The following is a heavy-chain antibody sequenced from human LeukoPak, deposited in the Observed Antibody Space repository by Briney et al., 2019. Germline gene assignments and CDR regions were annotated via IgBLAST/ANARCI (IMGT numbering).Heavy chain of an antibody. D-gene: IGHD3-10*01. CDR1: GFTFSSYE. V-gene: IGHV3-7*01. Sequence: GGSLRLSCAASGFTFSSYEMNWVRQAPGKGLEWVANIKQDGSEKYYVDSVKGRFTISRDNAKNSLYLQMNSLRAEDTAVYYCAKERNYYGSGSYGLGYWGQGTLVTVSS. J-gene: IGHJ4*02. CDR3: AKERNYYGSGSYGLGY. CDR2: IKQDGSEK.